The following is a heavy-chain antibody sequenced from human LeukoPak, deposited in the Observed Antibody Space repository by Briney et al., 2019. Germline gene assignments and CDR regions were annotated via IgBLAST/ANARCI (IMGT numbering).Heavy chain of an antibody. Sequence: GGSLRLSCAASGFTLSSYGMAWVRQAPGKGLGWVSSVSGSGGSTHYADSVKGRFTISRDNAKNSLYLQMHSLRVEDNGLYHCAKTGDREDRGHKGMVGGYFQHWGQGTLVTVSS. CDR2: VSGSGGST. CDR1: GFTLSSYG. V-gene: IGHV3-23*01. CDR3: AKTGDREDRGHKGMVGGYFQH. J-gene: IGHJ1*01. D-gene: IGHD3-10*02.